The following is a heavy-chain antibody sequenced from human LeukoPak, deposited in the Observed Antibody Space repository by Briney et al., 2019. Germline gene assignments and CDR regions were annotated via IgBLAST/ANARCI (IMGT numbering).Heavy chain of an antibody. CDR2: INSDGSST. CDR1: GFTFSSYW. V-gene: IGHV3-74*01. D-gene: IGHD4-11*01. J-gene: IGHJ5*02. CDR3: AKEDYSNYRGGFDP. Sequence: PGGSLRLSCAASGFTFSSYWMHWVRQAPGKGLVWVSRINSDGSSTSYADSVKGRFTISRDNSKNTLYLQMNSLRAEDTAVYYCAKEDYSNYRGGFDPWGQGTLVTVSS.